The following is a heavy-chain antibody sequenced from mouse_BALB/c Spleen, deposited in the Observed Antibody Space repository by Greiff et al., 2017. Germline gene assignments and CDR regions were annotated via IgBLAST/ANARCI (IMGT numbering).Heavy chain of an antibody. CDR3: ATYYGNYGYFDY. CDR2: ISSGGSYT. D-gene: IGHD2-10*01. CDR1: GFTFSSYG. V-gene: IGHV5-6*01. J-gene: IGHJ2*01. Sequence: EVQLVESGGDLVKPGGSLKLSCAASGFTFSSYGMSWVRQTPDKRLEWVATISSGGSYTYYPDSVKGRFTISRDNAKNTLYLQMSSLKSEDTAMYYCATYYGNYGYFDYWGQGTTRTVSS.